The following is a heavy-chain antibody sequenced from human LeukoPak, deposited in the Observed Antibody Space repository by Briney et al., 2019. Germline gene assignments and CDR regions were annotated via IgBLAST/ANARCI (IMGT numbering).Heavy chain of an antibody. J-gene: IGHJ6*04. CDR2: ISAYNGNT. V-gene: IGHV1-18*01. CDR3: ARGSSIFDSGYYYGMDV. D-gene: IGHD3-9*01. Sequence: SSVKVSCKSSGYTFTSYGISWVRQAPGQGLEWMGCISAYNGNTNNAQKLQGRVTMTTDTSTSTAYMELRSLRSEDTAVYYCARGSSIFDSGYYYGMDVWGKGTTVTVSS. CDR1: GYTFTSYG.